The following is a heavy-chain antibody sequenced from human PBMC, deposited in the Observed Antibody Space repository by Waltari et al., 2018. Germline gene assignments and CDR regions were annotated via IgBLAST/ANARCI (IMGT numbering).Heavy chain of an antibody. D-gene: IGHD4-4*01. Sequence: QVQLQESGPGLVRPSEILSLTCGVSGYSISSGYYWGWIRQPPGKGLGWIGSFYRSGTTSYNPSLESRVTMSVDTSKNQFSLKMSPVTAADTAVYYCTRRYTRRDYSPFDFWGQGTLVTVSS. J-gene: IGHJ4*02. CDR1: GYSISSGYY. V-gene: IGHV4-38-2*01. CDR2: FYRSGTT. CDR3: TRRYTRRDYSPFDF.